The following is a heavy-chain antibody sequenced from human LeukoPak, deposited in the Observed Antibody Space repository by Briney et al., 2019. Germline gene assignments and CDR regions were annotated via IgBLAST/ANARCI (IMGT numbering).Heavy chain of an antibody. CDR3: ARAFGYSSITWDQIEPYYYYGMDV. Sequence: GRSLRLSCAASGFTFSSYAMHWVRQAPGKGLEWVAVISYDGSNKYYADSVKGRFTISRDNSKNTLYLQMNSLRAEDTAVYYCARAFGYSSITWDQIEPYYYYGMDVWGQGTTVTVSS. J-gene: IGHJ6*02. D-gene: IGHD6-13*01. CDR2: ISYDGSNK. V-gene: IGHV3-30*04. CDR1: GFTFSSYA.